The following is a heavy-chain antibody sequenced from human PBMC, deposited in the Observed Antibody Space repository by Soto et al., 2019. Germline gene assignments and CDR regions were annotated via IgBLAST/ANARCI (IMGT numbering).Heavy chain of an antibody. CDR1: GDSISRYY. J-gene: IGHJ4*02. CDR2: MYYSGNA. D-gene: IGHD1-26*01. Sequence: SGTLALTCTASGDSISRYYCSWSGQSPGKGLEWIGYMYYSGNANYNPSLRSRITISVDTSKNQFSLNLNSVTAADTAVYYCAREYPVHSAYFDYWGQGILVTVS. CDR3: AREYPVHSAYFDY. V-gene: IGHV4-59*01.